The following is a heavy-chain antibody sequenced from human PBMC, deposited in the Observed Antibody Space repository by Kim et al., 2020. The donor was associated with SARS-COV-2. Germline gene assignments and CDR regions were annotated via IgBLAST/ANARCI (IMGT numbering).Heavy chain of an antibody. V-gene: IGHV4-34*01. J-gene: IGHJ6*02. CDR3: ARAGLRYPPYGYYGMDV. CDR1: GGSFSGYY. D-gene: IGHD3-9*01. Sequence: SETLSLTCAVYGGSFSGYYWSWIRQPPGKGLEWIGEINHSGSTNYNPSLKSRVTISVDTSKNQFSLKLSSVTAADTAVYYCARAGLRYPPYGYYGMDVWGQGTTVTVSS. CDR2: INHSGST.